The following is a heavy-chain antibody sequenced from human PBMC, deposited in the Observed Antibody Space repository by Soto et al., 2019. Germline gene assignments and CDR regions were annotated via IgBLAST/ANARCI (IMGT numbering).Heavy chain of an antibody. D-gene: IGHD4-4*01. Sequence: PGGSLRLSCAASGFTFSSYAMHWVRQAPGKGLEWVAVISYDGSNKYYADSVKGRFTISRDNSKNTLYLQMNSLRAEDTAVYYCAREFYSNYGSVYYYYYYGMDVWGQGTTVTVSS. CDR1: GFTFSSYA. CDR3: AREFYSNYGSVYYYYYYGMDV. J-gene: IGHJ6*02. CDR2: ISYDGSNK. V-gene: IGHV3-30-3*01.